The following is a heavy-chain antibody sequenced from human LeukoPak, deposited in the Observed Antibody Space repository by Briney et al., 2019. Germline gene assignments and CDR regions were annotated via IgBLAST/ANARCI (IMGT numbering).Heavy chain of an antibody. CDR3: AREEGGFGDSSPSPIDD. J-gene: IGHJ4*02. V-gene: IGHV3-7*01. D-gene: IGHD3-10*01. CDR2: VKQDGSEK. Sequence: GGALRHSCAASGFTFSRFWMCWVRQTPGKGREWVANVKQDGSEKYYVDSVKGRFTITRDNAKNTLYLQMNSLRAEDTAVYYCAREEGGFGDSSPSPIDDWGQGTLVTVSS. CDR1: GFTFSRFW.